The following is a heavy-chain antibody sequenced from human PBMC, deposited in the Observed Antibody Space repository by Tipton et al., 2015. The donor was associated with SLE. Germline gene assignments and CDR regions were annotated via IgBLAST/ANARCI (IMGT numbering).Heavy chain of an antibody. CDR2: ISGSGGST. D-gene: IGHD1-26*01. Sequence: SLRLSCAASGFTFSSSGMHWVRQAPGKGLEWVSAISGSGGSTYYADSVKGRFTISRDNSKNTLYLQMNSLRAEDTAVYYCAKDLDLVGATGYFDYWGQGTLVTVSS. V-gene: IGHV3-23*01. CDR1: GFTFSSSG. J-gene: IGHJ4*02. CDR3: AKDLDLVGATGYFDY.